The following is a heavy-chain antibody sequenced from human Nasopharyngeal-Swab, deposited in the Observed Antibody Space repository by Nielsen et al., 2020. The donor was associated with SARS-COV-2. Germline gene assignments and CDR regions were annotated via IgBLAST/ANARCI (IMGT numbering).Heavy chain of an antibody. CDR2: IKQDGSER. CDR3: ARRLAWLVADF. J-gene: IGHJ4*02. Sequence: GESLKISCAASGFTFSTYWMTWVRQAPGKGLEWVANIKQDGSERYYVDSVKGRFTISRDNAKNSLYLQMNSLRAEDTAVYYCARRLAWLVADFWGQGTLVTVSS. D-gene: IGHD6-19*01. CDR1: GFTFSTYW. V-gene: IGHV3-7*01.